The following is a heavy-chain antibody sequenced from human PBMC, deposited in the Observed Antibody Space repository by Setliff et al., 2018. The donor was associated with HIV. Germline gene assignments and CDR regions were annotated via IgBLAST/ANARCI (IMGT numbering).Heavy chain of an antibody. Sequence: PGGSLRLSCAGSGFTFNTCAMSWVRQAPGKGLEWVAVISYDGNIKYYADSVKGRFTISRDNSKNTLFLQMSSLRTEDTAVYYCAKDPTYYYESSGPYDAFDVWGQGTMVTVSS. V-gene: IGHV3-30*04. D-gene: IGHD3-22*01. CDR1: GFTFNTCA. J-gene: IGHJ3*01. CDR2: ISYDGNIK. CDR3: AKDPTYYYESSGPYDAFDV.